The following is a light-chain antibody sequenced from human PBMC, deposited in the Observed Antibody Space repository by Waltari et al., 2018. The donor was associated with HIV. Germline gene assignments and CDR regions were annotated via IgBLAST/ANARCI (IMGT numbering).Light chain of an antibody. Sequence: EIVLTQSPATLSLPPGERATLSCRASQSVGISLAWYQHTRGQAPRLLIYDTSIRATGIPARFSGSGFGTDFTLTISSLETEDFAVYYCQQRSDWPHLTFGGGTKVEI. CDR3: QQRSDWPHLT. CDR2: DTS. V-gene: IGKV3-11*01. J-gene: IGKJ4*01. CDR1: QSVGIS.